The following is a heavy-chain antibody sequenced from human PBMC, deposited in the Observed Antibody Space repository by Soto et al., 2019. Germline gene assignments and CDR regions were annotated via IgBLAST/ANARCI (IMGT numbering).Heavy chain of an antibody. V-gene: IGHV3-66*01. CDR3: ARVRTPWGMAA. J-gene: IGHJ6*02. CDR1: GFTVSRNY. Sequence: EVQLVESGGGLVQPGGSLRLSCAASGFTVSRNYMSWVRQAPGKGLEWVSVIYSGRSTYYADSVKGRFTISRDNSKNALYLKMNSRSAEDRALYYGARVRTPWGMAAWGQWTNVPV. D-gene: IGHD3-10*01. CDR2: IYSGRST.